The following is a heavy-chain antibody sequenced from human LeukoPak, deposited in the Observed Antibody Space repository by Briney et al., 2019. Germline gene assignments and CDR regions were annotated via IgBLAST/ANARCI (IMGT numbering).Heavy chain of an antibody. CDR2: ISGSGGST. CDR1: GFTFNDHS. V-gene: IGHV3-23*01. D-gene: IGHD3-3*01. Sequence: GGSLRLSCAGSGFTFNDHSMSWVRQAPGKGLEWVSSISGSGGSTYYADYVKGRSTISRDNSKKVMYFEMNSLRGEDTAVYFCARGGKNFDFWRFDYWGQGTLAVVSS. CDR3: ARGGKNFDFWRFDY. J-gene: IGHJ4*02.